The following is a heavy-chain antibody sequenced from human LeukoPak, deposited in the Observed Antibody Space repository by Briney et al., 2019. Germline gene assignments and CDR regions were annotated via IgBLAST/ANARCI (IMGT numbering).Heavy chain of an antibody. CDR2: IYYSGST. V-gene: IGHV4-39*01. CDR3: ATQSYVDTAMADFDY. CDR1: GGSISSSSYY. J-gene: IGHJ4*02. Sequence: SETLSLTCTVSGGSISSSSYYWGWIRQPPGKGLEWIGSIYYSGSTYYNPSLKSRVTISVDTSKNQFSLKLSSVTAADTAVYYCATQSYVDTAMADFDYWGQGTLVTVSS. D-gene: IGHD5-18*01.